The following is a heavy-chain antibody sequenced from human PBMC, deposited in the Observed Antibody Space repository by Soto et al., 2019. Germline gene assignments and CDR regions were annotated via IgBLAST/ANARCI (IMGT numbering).Heavy chain of an antibody. CDR1: GLNFDDFA. Sequence: GGSLRLSCVGTGLNFDDFAMHWVRQAPGKGLEWVSGITWNSRVLAYADSVKGRFTISRDNARNSLYLQMDSLRDEDTALYYCAKGRYDFWSPYYFDSWGQGTLVTVSS. J-gene: IGHJ4*02. V-gene: IGHV3-9*01. CDR3: AKGRYDFWSPYYFDS. CDR2: ITWNSRVL. D-gene: IGHD3-3*01.